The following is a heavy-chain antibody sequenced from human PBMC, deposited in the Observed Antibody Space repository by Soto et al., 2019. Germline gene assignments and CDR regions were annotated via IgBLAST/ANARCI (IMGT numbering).Heavy chain of an antibody. D-gene: IGHD3-3*01. V-gene: IGHV1-69*13. CDR2: IIPIFGTA. CDR3: ARERRSFWSGYYGDYYYYGMDV. J-gene: IGHJ6*02. Sequence: GASVKVSCKASGYTFTAYYMYWVRQARGQGLEWVGGIIPIFGTANYAQKFQGRVTITADESTSTAYMELSSLRSEDTAVYYCARERRSFWSGYYGDYYYYGMDVWGQGTTVTVSS. CDR1: GYTFTAYY.